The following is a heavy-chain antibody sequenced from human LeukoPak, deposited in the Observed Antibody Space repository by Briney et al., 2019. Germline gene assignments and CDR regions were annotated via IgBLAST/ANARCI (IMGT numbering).Heavy chain of an antibody. CDR3: ARNPIELRGYSYGYFDY. V-gene: IGHV1-69*13. J-gene: IGHJ4*02. CDR2: IIPIFGTA. Sequence: SVKVPCKASGGTFSSYAISWVRQAPGQGLEWMGGIIPIFGTANYAQKFQGRVTITADESTSTAYMELSSLRSEDTAVYYCARNPIELRGYSYGYFDYWGQGTLVTVSS. D-gene: IGHD5-18*01. CDR1: GGTFSSYA.